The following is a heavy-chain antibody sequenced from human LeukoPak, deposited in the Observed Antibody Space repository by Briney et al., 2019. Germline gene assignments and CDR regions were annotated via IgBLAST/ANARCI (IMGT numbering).Heavy chain of an antibody. J-gene: IGHJ4*02. V-gene: IGHV3-30*18. CDR2: ISYDGSNK. CDR3: AKDLGSYLDY. Sequence: GRSLRLSCAASGFTFSSYGMHWVRQAPGKGLEWVAVISYDGSNKYYADSVKGRFTISRDNSKNTLYLQMNSLRAEDTAVYYCAKDLGSYLDYWGQATLVTVSS. CDR1: GFTFSSYG. D-gene: IGHD3-16*02.